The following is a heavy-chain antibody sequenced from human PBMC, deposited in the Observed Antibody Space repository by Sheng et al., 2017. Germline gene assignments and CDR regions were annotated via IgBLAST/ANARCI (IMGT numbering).Heavy chain of an antibody. Sequence: QLQLQESGPGLAMPSETLSLTCTVSGGSISGSSHHWAWIRQPPGRTLEWIASIVYSGTTFYNPSLKSRVTISVDTSKNQFSLMLTSVTAADTAVYYCGRLSVEWAGSQFDYWGQGTLVTVSS. CDR3: GRLSVEWAGSQFDY. V-gene: IGHV4-39*01. J-gene: IGHJ4*02. D-gene: IGHD1-26*01. CDR2: IVYSGTT. CDR1: GGSISGSSHH.